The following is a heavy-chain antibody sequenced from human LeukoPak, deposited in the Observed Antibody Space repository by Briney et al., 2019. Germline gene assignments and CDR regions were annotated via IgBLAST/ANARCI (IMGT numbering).Heavy chain of an antibody. J-gene: IGHJ6*02. D-gene: IGHD1-26*01. V-gene: IGHV3-15*01. CDR2: IKGKTDGGTT. CDR3: TTDRVGTTTPGYYGLDV. CDR1: GFTFSSYE. Sequence: GGSLRLSCAASGFTFSSYEMNWVRQAPGKGLEWVGRIKGKTDGGTTDYAAPVKGRFTISRDDSKNTLYLQMNSLKTEDTAVYYCTTDRVGTTTPGYYGLDVWGQGTTVTVSS.